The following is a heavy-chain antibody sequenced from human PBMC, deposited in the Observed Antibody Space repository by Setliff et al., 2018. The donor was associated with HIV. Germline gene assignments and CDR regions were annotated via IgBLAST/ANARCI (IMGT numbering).Heavy chain of an antibody. Sequence: ASVKVSCKASGYSFTSYAISWVRQAPGQGLEWMAWISPNSGYTLFAQKFRGRVTMTADTSTSKVYMELRTLRSDDTAVYYCARVPYRSAWFSGGHDAFDVWGQGTMVTVSS. D-gene: IGHD6-19*01. CDR3: ARVPYRSAWFSGGHDAFDV. J-gene: IGHJ3*01. CDR2: ISPNSGYT. V-gene: IGHV1-18*01. CDR1: GYSFTSYA.